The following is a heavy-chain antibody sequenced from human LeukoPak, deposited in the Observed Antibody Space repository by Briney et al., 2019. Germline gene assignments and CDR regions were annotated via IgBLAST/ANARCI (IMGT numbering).Heavy chain of an antibody. CDR1: GFTFDDYA. J-gene: IGHJ6*04. D-gene: IGHD2-2*01. CDR3: ASEPLGYCSSTSCYGSFDV. CDR2: ISWNSGSI. V-gene: IGHV3-9*01. Sequence: GGSLRLSRAASGFTFDDYAMHWVRQAPGKGLEWVSGISWNSGSIGYADSVKGRFTISRDNAKNSLYLQMNSLRAEDTALYYCASEPLGYCSSTSCYGSFDVWGKGTTVTVSS.